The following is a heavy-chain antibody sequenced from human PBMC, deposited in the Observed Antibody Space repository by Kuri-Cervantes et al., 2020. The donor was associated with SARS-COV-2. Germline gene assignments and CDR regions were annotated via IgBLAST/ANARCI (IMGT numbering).Heavy chain of an antibody. Sequence: GESLKFSCAACGSTFSGHRIHGVRQAPGKVLVWVSRINPDGSYTNNAGSVKGRFTLSRDNAKNMLFLQMNSLRAEDTAVYYCVRDGDHWNFDYWGQGTLVTVSS. CDR1: GSTFSGHR. D-gene: IGHD1-1*01. V-gene: IGHV3-74*01. CDR2: INPDGSYT. J-gene: IGHJ4*02. CDR3: VRDGDHWNFDY.